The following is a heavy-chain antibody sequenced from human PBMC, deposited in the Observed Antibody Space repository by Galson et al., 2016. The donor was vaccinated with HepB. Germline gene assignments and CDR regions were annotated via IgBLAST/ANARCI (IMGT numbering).Heavy chain of an antibody. CDR2: IVPLYGTP. J-gene: IGHJ5*01. CDR1: GDTFNTFS. V-gene: IGHV1-69*06. CDR3: ARRSTGVVPGGSRYHYGVDS. Sequence: SVKVSCKASGDTFNTFSISWVRQAPGQGLEWMGNIVPLYGTPKYAQTFLGRLAITADKSTNTVYLEVNSLRPEDTAIYYCARRSTGVVPGGSRYHYGVDSWGRGTKVIVSS. D-gene: IGHD4-17*01.